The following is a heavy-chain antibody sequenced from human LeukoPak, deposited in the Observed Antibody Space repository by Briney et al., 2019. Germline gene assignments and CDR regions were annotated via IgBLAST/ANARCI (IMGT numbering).Heavy chain of an antibody. J-gene: IGHJ4*02. CDR2: LYHTGNT. D-gene: IGHD3-10*01. CDR3: AREGSVTMVRGVTLYDFDY. Sequence: SETLSLTCTVSGYSISSGYYWGWIRQPPGKGLEWIGSLYHTGNTYYNPSLKSRVTISLDTSKNQFSLKLSSVTAADTAVYYCAREGSVTMVRGVTLYDFDYWGQGTLATVSS. V-gene: IGHV4-38-2*02. CDR1: GYSISSGYY.